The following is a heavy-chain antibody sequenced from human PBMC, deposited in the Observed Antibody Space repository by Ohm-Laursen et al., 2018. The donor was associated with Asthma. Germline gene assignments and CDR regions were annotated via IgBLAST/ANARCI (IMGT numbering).Heavy chain of an antibody. CDR3: ARDSVYQPVDFYYGMDV. V-gene: IGHV3-33*08. D-gene: IGHD2-2*01. Sequence: RSLRLSCAASGFTFTSYDMYWVRQAPGKGLEFVAVIWYGGTNKYYADSVQGRFTISRDNSKNTLYLQMNSLRGEDTAVYYCARDSVYQPVDFYYGMDVWGQGTTVTVS. CDR2: IWYGGTNK. J-gene: IGHJ6*02. CDR1: GFTFTSYD.